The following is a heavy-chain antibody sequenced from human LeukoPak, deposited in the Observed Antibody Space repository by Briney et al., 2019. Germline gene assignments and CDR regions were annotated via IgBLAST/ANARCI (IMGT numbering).Heavy chain of an antibody. CDR3: ARVFFSGIAVAGTLGDY. CDR1: GFTFSSYW. Sequence: PGGSLRLSCAASGFTFSSYWMSWVRQAPGKGLEWVANIKQDGSEKYYVDSVKGRFTISRDNAKNSLYLQMNSLRAEDTAVYYCARVFFSGIAVAGTLGDYWGQGTLVTVSS. V-gene: IGHV3-7*01. J-gene: IGHJ4*02. CDR2: IKQDGSEK. D-gene: IGHD6-19*01.